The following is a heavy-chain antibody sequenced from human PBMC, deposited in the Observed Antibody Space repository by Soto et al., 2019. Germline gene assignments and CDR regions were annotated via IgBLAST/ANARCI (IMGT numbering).Heavy chain of an antibody. V-gene: IGHV3-11*03. J-gene: IGHJ6*02. CDR1: GFTFSDYY. D-gene: IGHD3-10*01. CDR2: ISSSSSYT. CDR3: ARSSMVRGVINYYYYYGMDV. Sequence: PGGSLRLSCAASGFTFSDYYMSWIRQAPGKGLEWASYISSSSSYTDYADSVKGRFTISRDNAKNSLYLQMNSLRAEDTAVYYCARSSMVRGVINYYYYYGMDVWGQGTTVTVSS.